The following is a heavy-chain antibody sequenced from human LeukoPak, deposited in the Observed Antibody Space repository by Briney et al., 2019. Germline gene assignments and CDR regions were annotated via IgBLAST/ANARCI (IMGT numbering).Heavy chain of an antibody. V-gene: IGHV1-2*04. J-gene: IGHJ4*02. CDR3: ARARNGEHIDY. Sequence: ASVKVSCKASGYTFTTYPINWVRQAPGQGLEWMGWINPNSGGTNYAQKFQGWVTMTRDTSISTAYMELSRLRSDDTAVYYCARARNGEHIDYWGQGTLVTVSS. CDR2: INPNSGGT. D-gene: IGHD4-17*01. CDR1: GYTFTTYP.